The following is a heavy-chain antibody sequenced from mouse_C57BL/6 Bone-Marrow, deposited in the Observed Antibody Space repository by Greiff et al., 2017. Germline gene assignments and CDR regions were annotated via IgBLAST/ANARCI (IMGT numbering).Heavy chain of an antibody. CDR3: ARLGRDY. J-gene: IGHJ2*01. D-gene: IGHD4-1*01. CDR1: GYTFTSYW. Sequence: VQLQQPGAELVKPGASVTLSCKASGYTFTSYWLPWVKQRPGQGLEWIGMIHPNRGSTNYNEKFKSKATLTVDKSTSTADMQLSSLTTEDSAVYYCARLGRDYGGQGTTLTVSS. CDR2: IHPNRGST. V-gene: IGHV1-64*01.